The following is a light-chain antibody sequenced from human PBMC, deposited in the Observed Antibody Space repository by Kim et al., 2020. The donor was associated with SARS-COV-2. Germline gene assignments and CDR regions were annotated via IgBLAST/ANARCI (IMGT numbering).Light chain of an antibody. CDR3: LQHSTYPIT. V-gene: IGKV1-17*01. CDR1: HDIRND. J-gene: IGKJ5*01. Sequence: APVAARVTITGRASHDIRNDLGWYQQNPGRAPKRLIYVASSLQSGVPSRFSGSGSGTEFTLTISSVQPEDFATYFCLQHSTYPITFGQGTRLEIK. CDR2: VAS.